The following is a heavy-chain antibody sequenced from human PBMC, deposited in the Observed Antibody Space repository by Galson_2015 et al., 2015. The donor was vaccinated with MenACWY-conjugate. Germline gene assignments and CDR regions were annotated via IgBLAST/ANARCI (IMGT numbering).Heavy chain of an antibody. CDR1: GYDFSDFW. Sequence: SGAEVKKPGESLKMSCQGSGYDFSDFWIGWVRQMPGKGLEWMGIIYPGDFDTRYSPSFQGQVTVSADKATSAAYLQWNNLKASDTAMYYCARGGRGPAASFHYWGQGTLV. CDR3: ARGGRGPAASFHY. CDR2: IYPGDFDT. D-gene: IGHD2-2*01. J-gene: IGHJ4*02. V-gene: IGHV5-51*01.